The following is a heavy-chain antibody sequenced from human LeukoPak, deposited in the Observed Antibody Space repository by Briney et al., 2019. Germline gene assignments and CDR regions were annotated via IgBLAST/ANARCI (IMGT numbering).Heavy chain of an antibody. J-gene: IGHJ5*02. V-gene: IGHV4-34*01. D-gene: IGHD6-19*01. Sequence: SETLSLACAVYGGSFSGYYWSWIRQPPGKGLEWIGEINHSGSTNYNPSLKSRVTISVDTSKNQFSLKLSSVTAADTAVYYCARDASDSSGWYWFDPWGQGTLVTVSS. CDR3: ARDASDSSGWYWFDP. CDR2: INHSGST. CDR1: GGSFSGYY.